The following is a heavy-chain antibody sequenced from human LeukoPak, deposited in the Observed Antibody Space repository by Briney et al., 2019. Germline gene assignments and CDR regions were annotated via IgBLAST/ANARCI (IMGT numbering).Heavy chain of an antibody. CDR1: GFTYDDYA. Sequence: PGRSLRLSCAAPGFTYDDYAMHWVRQAPGKGLAWVSRTSWNSGSIGYADSVRGRFTISRDNAKNSLYLQMNNLRAEDTALYYCAKGTYSTSPGYYFDYWGQGTLVTVSS. CDR2: TSWNSGSI. V-gene: IGHV3-9*01. D-gene: IGHD6-6*01. CDR3: AKGTYSTSPGYYFDY. J-gene: IGHJ4*02.